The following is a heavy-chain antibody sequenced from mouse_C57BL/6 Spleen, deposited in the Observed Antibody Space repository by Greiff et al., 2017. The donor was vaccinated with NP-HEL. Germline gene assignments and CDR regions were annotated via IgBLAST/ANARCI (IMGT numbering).Heavy chain of an antibody. J-gene: IGHJ4*01. CDR3: ARDRITGTRAMDY. D-gene: IGHD4-1*01. Sequence: EVQLVESGGGLVKPGGSLKLSCAASGFTFSSYAMSWVRQTPEKRLEWVATISDGGSYTYYPDNVKGRFTISRDNAKNNLYLQMSHLKSEDTAMYYCARDRITGTRAMDYWGQGTSVTVSS. CDR2: ISDGGSYT. V-gene: IGHV5-4*01. CDR1: GFTFSSYA.